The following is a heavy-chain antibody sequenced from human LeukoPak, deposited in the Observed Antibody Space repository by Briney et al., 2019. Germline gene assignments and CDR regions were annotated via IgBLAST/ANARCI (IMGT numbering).Heavy chain of an antibody. V-gene: IGHV3-21*01. CDR3: ARGSDTSGLYFDY. Sequence: PRGSPSASCAASGFTFSSYSMNWVRQAPGKGLEWVSSISSGSSYIFYADSMKGRFTISRDDAKNSLYLQMNSLRAEDTAVYYCARGSDTSGLYFDYWGQAAMATVSS. D-gene: IGHD6-19*01. CDR1: GFTFSSYS. J-gene: IGHJ4*02. CDR2: ISSGSSYI.